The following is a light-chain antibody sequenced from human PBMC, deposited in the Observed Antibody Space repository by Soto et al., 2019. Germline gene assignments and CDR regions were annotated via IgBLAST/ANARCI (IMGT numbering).Light chain of an antibody. Sequence: QSVLTQPPSVSAAPGQKVTISCSGSTSNIGNNYVSWYQQLPGTAPKLLIYENNKRPSGIPDRFSGSKSGTSATLGITGLQTGDEADYYCGTWDSSXSGCVFGTGTKVTVL. J-gene: IGLJ1*01. V-gene: IGLV1-51*02. CDR1: TSNIGNNY. CDR2: ENN. CDR3: GTWDSSXSGCV.